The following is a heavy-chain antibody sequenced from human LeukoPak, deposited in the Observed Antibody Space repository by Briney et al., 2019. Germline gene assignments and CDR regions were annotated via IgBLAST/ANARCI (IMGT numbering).Heavy chain of an antibody. Sequence: GGSLRLSCAASGFTFRTYAMSWVRQAPGKGLEWVSGISDSGDGTYYADSVKGRFTISRDNSKNTLYLQMNSLRAEDTAVYYCAKDVDLGPDAFDIWGQGTMVTVSS. CDR2: ISDSGDGT. V-gene: IGHV3-23*01. J-gene: IGHJ3*02. D-gene: IGHD3-16*01. CDR3: AKDVDLGPDAFDI. CDR1: GFTFRTYA.